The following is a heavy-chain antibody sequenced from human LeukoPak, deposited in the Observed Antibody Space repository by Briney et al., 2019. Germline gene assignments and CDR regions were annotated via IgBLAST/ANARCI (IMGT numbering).Heavy chain of an antibody. CDR3: ARRNEDLIAAAGSDAFDI. V-gene: IGHV4-39*01. D-gene: IGHD6-13*01. Sequence: SETLSLTCTVSGGSISSSSYYWGWIRQPPGKGLEWIGSIYYSGSTYYNPPLKSRVTISVDTSKNQFSLKLSSVTAADTAVYYCARRNEDLIAAAGSDAFDIWGQGTMVTVSS. J-gene: IGHJ3*02. CDR2: IYYSGST. CDR1: GGSISSSSYY.